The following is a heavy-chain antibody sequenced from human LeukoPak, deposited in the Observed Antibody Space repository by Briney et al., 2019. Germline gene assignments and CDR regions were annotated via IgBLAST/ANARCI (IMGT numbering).Heavy chain of an antibody. D-gene: IGHD3-10*01. CDR2: IIPILGIA. CDR3: ARGGSGTHPTLGEY. V-gene: IGHV1-69*04. J-gene: IGHJ4*02. CDR1: GGTFSSYA. Sequence: GASVKVSCKASGGTFSSYAISWVRQAPGQGLEWMGRIIPILGIANYAQKFQGRVTITADKSTSTAYMELSSLRSEDTAVYYCARGGSGTHPTLGEYWGQGTLVTVSS.